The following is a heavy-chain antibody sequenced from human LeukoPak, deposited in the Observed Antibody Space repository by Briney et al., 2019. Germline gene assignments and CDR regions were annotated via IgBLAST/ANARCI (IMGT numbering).Heavy chain of an antibody. J-gene: IGHJ5*02. CDR3: ARGLLFSWFDP. D-gene: IGHD2-21*02. CDR2: IYYSGST. Sequence: PSETLSLTCTVSGGSFSSGGYYWSWIRQHPGKGLEWIGYIYYSGSTYYNPSLKSRVTISVDPSNNQFSLKLSSVTAADTAVYYSARGLLFSWFDPWGQGTLVTVSS. CDR1: GGSFSSGGYY. V-gene: IGHV4-31*03.